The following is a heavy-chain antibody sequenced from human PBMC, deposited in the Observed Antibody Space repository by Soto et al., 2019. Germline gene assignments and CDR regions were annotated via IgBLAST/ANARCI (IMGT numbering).Heavy chain of an antibody. CDR1: GGSISSGGYY. J-gene: IGHJ1*01. V-gene: IGHV4-31*03. D-gene: IGHD4-17*01. Sequence: QVQLQQSVPGLVKPSQTLSLTCTVSGGSISSGGYYWSWIRQHPGKGLEWIGYIYYSGSTYYNPSLKSRVTISVDTSKNQFSLKLSSVTAADTAVYYCARDRGDYGGNFQHWGQGTLFTVSS. CDR2: IYYSGST. CDR3: ARDRGDYGGNFQH.